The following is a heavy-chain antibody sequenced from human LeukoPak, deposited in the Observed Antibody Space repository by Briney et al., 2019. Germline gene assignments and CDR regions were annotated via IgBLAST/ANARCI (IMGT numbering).Heavy chain of an antibody. Sequence: GESLKISCKVSGYTFTNYWINWVRQMPGKGLEWMAIIYPGDSDTRYSPSFQGQVTISVDKSISTAYLQWSSLKASDTAIYYCARTAGGYNFWSGSDYWVQATLVTVSS. CDR2: IYPGDSDT. J-gene: IGHJ4*02. CDR1: GYTFTNYW. D-gene: IGHD3-3*01. V-gene: IGHV5-51*01. CDR3: ARTAGGYNFWSGSDY.